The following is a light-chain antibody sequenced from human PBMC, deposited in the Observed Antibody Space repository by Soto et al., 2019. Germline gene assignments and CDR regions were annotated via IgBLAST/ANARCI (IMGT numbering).Light chain of an antibody. J-gene: IGKJ3*01. V-gene: IGKV3D-20*02. CDR2: DTS. CDR1: QSLTNSF. Sequence: EIVLTQSPGTLSLSPGERATLSCRASQSLTNSFIAWYQQKPGQAPRLLIYDTSSRATGIPARFSGSGSGTDFTLTISSLEPEDFALYYCQQRSDRFSFGPGTKVDIK. CDR3: QQRSDRFS.